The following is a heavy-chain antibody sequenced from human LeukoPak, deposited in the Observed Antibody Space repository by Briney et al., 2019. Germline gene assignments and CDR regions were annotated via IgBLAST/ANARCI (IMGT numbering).Heavy chain of an antibody. CDR3: GRLFDS. CDR1: GCAIISYNFY. V-gene: IGHV4-39*01. J-gene: IGHJ4*02. CDR2: INYSGTT. Sequence: SETLSLTCTASGCAIISYNFYWVRLPQPPGKGLEWVGSINYSGTTYYNPSLRSRLSISVDTSRTQFFLRLNSVTAADTAVYYCGRLFDSWGQGILVTVSS.